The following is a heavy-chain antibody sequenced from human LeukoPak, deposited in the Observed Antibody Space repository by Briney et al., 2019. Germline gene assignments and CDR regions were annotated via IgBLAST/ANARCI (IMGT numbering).Heavy chain of an antibody. CDR3: ARGRGGTVVRGYLDY. V-gene: IGHV1-8*01. CDR2: MNSNSGNT. Sequence: AASVEVSCKASRYTFSNDDIMWVRQATGQGPEWMGWMNSNSGNTGYAQKFQGRVTMTRDTSINTAYMELHSLTSEDTAVYYCARGRGGTVVRGYLDYWGQGTLVTVSS. D-gene: IGHD3-10*01. CDR1: RYTFSNDD. J-gene: IGHJ4*02.